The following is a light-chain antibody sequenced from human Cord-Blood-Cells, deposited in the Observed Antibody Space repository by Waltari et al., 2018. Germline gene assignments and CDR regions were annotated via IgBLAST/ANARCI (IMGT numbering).Light chain of an antibody. Sequence: EIVLTQSPGTLSLSPGERATLPCRASQSVSSSYLAWYQQKPGQAPRLLIYGASSRATGIPDRFSGSGSGTDFTLTISRLEPEDFAVYYCQQYGSSPLTFGGGTKVVIK. CDR1: QSVSSSY. CDR2: GAS. J-gene: IGKJ4*01. V-gene: IGKV3-20*01. CDR3: QQYGSSPLT.